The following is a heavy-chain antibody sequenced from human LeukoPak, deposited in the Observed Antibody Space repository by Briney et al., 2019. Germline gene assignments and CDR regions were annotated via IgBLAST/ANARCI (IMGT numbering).Heavy chain of an antibody. CDR3: ARRDHNVYYFDS. CDR1: GYNFTRHW. V-gene: IGHV5-51*01. D-gene: IGHD5/OR15-5a*01. Sequence: GESLKISCEASGYNFTRHWIAWVRQMPGKGLEWMGVIYPGDSDTRYSPSFQGHVTMSVDKSINTAYLHWSRLKASDSAMYFCARRDHNVYYFDSWGQGTLVAVSS. CDR2: IYPGDSDT. J-gene: IGHJ4*02.